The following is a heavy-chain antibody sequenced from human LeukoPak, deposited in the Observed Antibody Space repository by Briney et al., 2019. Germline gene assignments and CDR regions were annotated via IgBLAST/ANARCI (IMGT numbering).Heavy chain of an antibody. J-gene: IGHJ5*02. CDR1: GGSISTYY. V-gene: IGHV4-59*12. CDR2: IYYSGST. CDR3: ARARIAAAGKDWFDP. Sequence: PSETLSLTCTVSGGSISTYYWTWIRQPPGKGLEWIGYIYYSGSTNYNPSLKSRVTISVDTSKNQFSLKLSSVTAADTAVYYCARARIAAAGKDWFDPWGQGTLVTVSS. D-gene: IGHD6-13*01.